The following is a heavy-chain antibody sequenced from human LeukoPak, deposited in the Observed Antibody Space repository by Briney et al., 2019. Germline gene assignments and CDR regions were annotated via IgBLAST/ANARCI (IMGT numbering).Heavy chain of an antibody. J-gene: IGHJ5*02. Sequence: GGSLRLSCAASGFTFSGSAMHWVRQASGKGLEWVGRIRSKANSYATAYAASVKGRFTISRDDSKNTAYLQMNSLKTEDTAVYYCTRLEERGGATVVTRKDNWFDPWGQGTLVTVSS. CDR1: GFTFSGSA. CDR3: TRLEERGGATVVTRKDNWFDP. V-gene: IGHV3-73*01. D-gene: IGHD4-23*01. CDR2: IRSKANSYAT.